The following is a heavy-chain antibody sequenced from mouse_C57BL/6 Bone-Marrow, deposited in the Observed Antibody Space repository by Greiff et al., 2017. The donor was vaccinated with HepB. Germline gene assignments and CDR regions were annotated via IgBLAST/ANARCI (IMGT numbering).Heavy chain of an antibody. J-gene: IGHJ2*01. D-gene: IGHD2-1*01. Sequence: DVQLQESGPGMVKPSQSLSLTCTVPGYSITSGYDWHWIRHFPGNKLEWMGYISYSGSTNYNPSLKSRISITHDTSKNHFFLKLNSVTTEDTATYYCAREDGKGGFDYWGQGTTLTVSS. CDR2: ISYSGST. CDR3: AREDGKGGFDY. CDR1: GYSITSGYD. V-gene: IGHV3-1*01.